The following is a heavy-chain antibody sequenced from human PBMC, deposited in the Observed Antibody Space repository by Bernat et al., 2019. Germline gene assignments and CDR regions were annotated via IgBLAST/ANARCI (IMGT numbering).Heavy chain of an antibody. D-gene: IGHD1-26*01. CDR3: ARLDFYSGNYYGARYFFDY. J-gene: IGHJ4*02. Sequence: QLQLQESGPGLVKPSETLSLTCTVSGGSISSSSYYWGWIRQPPGKGLEWIGSIYYSGSSYHNPALKSRVTILVDSFKNHLSLKLSSVTAADTAVYYCARLDFYSGNYYGARYFFDYWGQGTLVTVSS. CDR2: IYYSGSS. CDR1: GGSISSSSYY. V-gene: IGHV4-39*02.